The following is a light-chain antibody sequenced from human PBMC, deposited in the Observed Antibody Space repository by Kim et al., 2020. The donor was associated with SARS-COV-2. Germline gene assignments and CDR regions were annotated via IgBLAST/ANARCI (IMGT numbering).Light chain of an antibody. CDR2: EVN. Sequence: PGQSVPISSTGTSSGGCRYNYVPWYQHHPGKAPKLMIYEVNKRPSGVPDRFSGSKSGYTASLTVSGLQADDEADYYCSSYTGSNVIFGEGTKVTVL. CDR3: SSYTGSNVI. V-gene: IGLV2-8*01. J-gene: IGLJ2*01. CDR1: SSGGCRYNY.